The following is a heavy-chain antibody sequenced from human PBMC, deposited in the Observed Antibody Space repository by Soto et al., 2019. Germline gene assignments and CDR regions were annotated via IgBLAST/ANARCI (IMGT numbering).Heavy chain of an antibody. J-gene: IGHJ4*02. Sequence: GGSLRLSCAASGFTFSSYGMHWVRQAPGKGLEWVAVISYDGSNKYYADSVKGRFTISRDNSKNTLYLQMNSLRAEDTAVYYCAKGRITMVRGVISLVDYWGQGTLVTVSS. V-gene: IGHV3-30*18. CDR1: GFTFSSYG. CDR2: ISYDGSNK. CDR3: AKGRITMVRGVISLVDY. D-gene: IGHD3-10*01.